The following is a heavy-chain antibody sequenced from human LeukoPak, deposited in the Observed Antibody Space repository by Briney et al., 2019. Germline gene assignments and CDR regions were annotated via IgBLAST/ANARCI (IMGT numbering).Heavy chain of an antibody. D-gene: IGHD3-22*01. V-gene: IGHV1-8*03. J-gene: IGHJ3*02. CDR1: GYTFTSYD. Sequence: ASVTVSCKASGYTFTSYDINWVRQAPGQGLEWMGWMNPNSGNTGYAQKFQGRVTITRNTSISTAYMELSSLRSEDTAVYYCARDRGSGYYDAFDIWGQGTMVTVSS. CDR3: ARDRGSGYYDAFDI. CDR2: MNPNSGNT.